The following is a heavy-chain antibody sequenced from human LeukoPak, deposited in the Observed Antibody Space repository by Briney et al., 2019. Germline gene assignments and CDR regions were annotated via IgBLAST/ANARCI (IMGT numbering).Heavy chain of an antibody. CDR1: GGSFSGYY. Sequence: SETLSLTCAVYGGSFSGYYWSWLRQPPGKGLEWIGEINHSGNTNYNPSLKSRVTISVDTSKNQFSLKLSSVNAADTAVYYCARGRLGLHYDILTGYPTPYYFDYWGQGTLVTVSS. CDR2: INHSGNT. V-gene: IGHV4-34*01. D-gene: IGHD3-9*01. CDR3: ARGRLGLHYDILTGYPTPYYFDY. J-gene: IGHJ4*02.